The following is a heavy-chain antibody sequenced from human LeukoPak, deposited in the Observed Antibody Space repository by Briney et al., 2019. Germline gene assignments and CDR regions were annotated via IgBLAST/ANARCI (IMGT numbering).Heavy chain of an antibody. D-gene: IGHD6-19*01. V-gene: IGHV3-30*04. CDR2: ISYDGSNK. J-gene: IGHJ6*03. CDR3: AKGAGIAVEVGPGAKIMDV. Sequence: PGRSLRLSCAASGFTFSTYAMHWVRQAPGKGLEWVAVISYDGSNKYYADSVKGRFTISRDNSKNTLYLQMNSLRAEDTAVYYCAKGAGIAVEVGPGAKIMDVRGKGTTVTVSS. CDR1: GFTFSTYA.